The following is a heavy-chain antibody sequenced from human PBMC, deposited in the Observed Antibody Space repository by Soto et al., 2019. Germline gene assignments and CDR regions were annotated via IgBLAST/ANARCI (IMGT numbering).Heavy chain of an antibody. Sequence: GGSLRLSCAASGFTFSSYSMNWVRQAPGKGLEWVSYISSSSTIYYADSVKGRFTISRDNAKNSLYLQMNSLRAEDTAVYYCARPPFYYDSSYSGYWGQGT. J-gene: IGHJ4*02. V-gene: IGHV3-48*01. CDR2: ISSSSTI. D-gene: IGHD3-22*01. CDR3: ARPPFYYDSSYSGY. CDR1: GFTFSSYS.